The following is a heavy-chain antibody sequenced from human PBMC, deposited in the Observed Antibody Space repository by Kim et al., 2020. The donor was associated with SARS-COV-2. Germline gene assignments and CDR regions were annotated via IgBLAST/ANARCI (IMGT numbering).Heavy chain of an antibody. D-gene: IGHD3-10*01. CDR1: GYTFTYRY. J-gene: IGHJ6*02. Sequence: SVKVSCKASGYTFTYRYLHWVRQAPGQALEWMGWITPFNGNTNYAQKFQDRVTITRDRSMSTAYMELSSLRSEDTAMYYCAGSGSYYNYYYGMDVWGQGTTVTVSS. V-gene: IGHV1-45*02. CDR2: ITPFNGNT. CDR3: AGSGSYYNYYYGMDV.